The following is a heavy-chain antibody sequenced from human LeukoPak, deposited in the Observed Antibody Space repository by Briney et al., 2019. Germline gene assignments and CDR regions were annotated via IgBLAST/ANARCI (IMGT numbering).Heavy chain of an antibody. D-gene: IGHD6-13*01. CDR2: IYFSGST. V-gene: IGHV4-59*08. CDR1: GGSITGYY. CDR3: ARHGQKYDSSFDY. Sequence: SETLSLTCTVSGGSITGYYWNWIRQPPGKGLEWIGYIYFSGSTNYNPSLKSRVTISVDASKNQFSLKLRSVTAADTAVYYCARHGQKYDSSFDYWGQGTLVTVSS. J-gene: IGHJ4*02.